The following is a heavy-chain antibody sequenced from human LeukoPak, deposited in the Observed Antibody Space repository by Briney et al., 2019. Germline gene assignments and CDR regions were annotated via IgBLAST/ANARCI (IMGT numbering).Heavy chain of an antibody. V-gene: IGHV1-2*02. D-gene: IGHD6-13*01. Sequence: ASVKVSCKASGYTFTGYYMHWVRQAPGQGLEWMGWINPNSGGTNYAQKFQGRVTMTRDTSTSTLYIELSSLRHEDTAVYYCARAVTGSSSWSRGFDYWGQGTLVTVSS. CDR1: GYTFTGYY. J-gene: IGHJ4*02. CDR3: ARAVTGSSSWSRGFDY. CDR2: INPNSGGT.